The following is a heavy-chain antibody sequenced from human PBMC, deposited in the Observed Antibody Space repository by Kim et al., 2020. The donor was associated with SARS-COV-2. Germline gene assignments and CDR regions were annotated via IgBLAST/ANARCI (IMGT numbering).Heavy chain of an antibody. V-gene: IGHV3-33*05. J-gene: IGHJ4*02. CDR1: GFTFSSYG. Sequence: GGSLRLSCAASGFTFSSYGMHWVRQAPGKGLEWVAVISYDGSNKYYADSVKGRFTISRDNSKTTLYLQMNSLRAEDTAVYYCARDSGYGGNDYWGQRTLV. D-gene: IGHD5-12*01. CDR3: ARDSGYGGNDY. CDR2: ISYDGSNK.